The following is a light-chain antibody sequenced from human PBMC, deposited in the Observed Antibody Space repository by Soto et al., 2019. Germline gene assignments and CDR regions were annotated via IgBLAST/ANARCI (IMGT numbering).Light chain of an antibody. V-gene: IGLV1-51*02. Sequence: QSVLTQPPSVSAAPGQKVTISCSGSSSNIGNNYVSWYQQLPGTAPKLLIYENNKRPSGILDRFSGSKSGTSATLGITGLQTGDESDYYCGTWDSSLSAGVFGTGTMVTVL. CDR2: ENN. CDR3: GTWDSSLSAGV. CDR1: SSNIGNNY. J-gene: IGLJ1*01.